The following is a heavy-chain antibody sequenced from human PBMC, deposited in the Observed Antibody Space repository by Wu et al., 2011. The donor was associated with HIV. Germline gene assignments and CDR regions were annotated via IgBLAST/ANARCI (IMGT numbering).Heavy chain of an antibody. CDR2: IIPLFGTA. CDR1: GGSFSSET. Sequence: QVHLVQSGAEVKKPGSSVKVSCKASGGSFSSETISWVRQAPGQGLEWMGGIIPLFGTARYAQKFQDRLTITADKSTTTAYMELSSLRSEDTAVYYCARDGGSITSPVDYFYFYMDVWGKGTTV. J-gene: IGHJ6*03. D-gene: IGHD3-16*01. CDR3: ARDGGSITSPVDYFYFYMDV. V-gene: IGHV1-69*08.